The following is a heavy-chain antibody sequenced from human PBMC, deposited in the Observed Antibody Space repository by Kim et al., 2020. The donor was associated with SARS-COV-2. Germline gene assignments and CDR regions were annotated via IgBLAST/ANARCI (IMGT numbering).Heavy chain of an antibody. D-gene: IGHD3-10*01. J-gene: IGHJ4*02. V-gene: IGHV3-21*01. Sequence: GGSLRLSCAASGFRFSGYVMDWVRQAPGKGLEWVSSISSSSSYIYYADAVKGRFTISRDNAKNSLYLQMDSLRAEDTAIYFCARIDGSGTYTFDYWRQGT. CDR1: GFRFSGYV. CDR3: ARIDGSGTYTFDY. CDR2: ISSSSSYI.